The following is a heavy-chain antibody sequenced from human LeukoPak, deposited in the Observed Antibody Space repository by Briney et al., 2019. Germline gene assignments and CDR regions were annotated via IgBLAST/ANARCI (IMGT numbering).Heavy chain of an antibody. D-gene: IGHD6-13*01. J-gene: IGHJ3*02. CDR3: ARIYSSSWYGGYAFDI. V-gene: IGHV5-51*01. CDR1: GYSFTSYW. Sequence: GESLKISCKGSGYSFTSYWIGWMRPMPGKGLEWMGIIYPGDSDTRYSPSFQGQVTISADKSISTAYLQWSSLKASDTAMYYCARIYSSSWYGGYAFDIWGQGTMVTVSS. CDR2: IYPGDSDT.